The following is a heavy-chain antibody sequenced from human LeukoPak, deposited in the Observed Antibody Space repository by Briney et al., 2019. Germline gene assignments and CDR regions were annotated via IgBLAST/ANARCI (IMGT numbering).Heavy chain of an antibody. J-gene: IGHJ2*01. CDR1: GFTFSSYG. CDR3: ANPWGSGWYFDL. V-gene: IGHV3-30*02. Sequence: GGSLRLSCAASGFTFSSYGMHWVRQAPGKGLEWVAFIRYDGSNKYYADSVKGRFTISRDNSKNTLYLQMNSLRGEDTAVYYCANPWGSGWYFDLWGRGTLVTVSS. CDR2: IRYDGSNK. D-gene: IGHD7-27*01.